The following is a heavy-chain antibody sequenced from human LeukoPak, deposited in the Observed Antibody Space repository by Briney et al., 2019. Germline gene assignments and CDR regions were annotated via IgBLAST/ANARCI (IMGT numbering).Heavy chain of an antibody. Sequence: PGGSLRLSCAASGFTVSSNYMSWVRQAPGKGLEWVSVIYSGGSTYYADSVKGRFTISRDNSKNTLYLQMNSLRAEDTAVYYCASTLRGYGSSFDYWGQGTLVTVSS. CDR2: IYSGGST. CDR3: ASTLRGYGSSFDY. D-gene: IGHD3-10*01. V-gene: IGHV3-66*01. J-gene: IGHJ4*02. CDR1: GFTVSSNY.